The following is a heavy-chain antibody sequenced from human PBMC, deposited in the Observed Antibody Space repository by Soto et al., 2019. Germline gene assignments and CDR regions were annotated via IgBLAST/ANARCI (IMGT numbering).Heavy chain of an antibody. D-gene: IGHD3-9*01. V-gene: IGHV4-31*03. CDR1: GGSISSGGYY. CDR2: IYYSGST. CDR3: ARYSTYYDILTGSLAALDY. J-gene: IGHJ4*02. Sequence: TVSGGSISSGGYYWSWIRQHPGKGLEWIGYIYYSGSTYYNPSLKSRVTISVDTSKNQFSLKLSSVTAADTAVYYCARYSTYYDILTGSLAALDYWGQGTLVTVSS.